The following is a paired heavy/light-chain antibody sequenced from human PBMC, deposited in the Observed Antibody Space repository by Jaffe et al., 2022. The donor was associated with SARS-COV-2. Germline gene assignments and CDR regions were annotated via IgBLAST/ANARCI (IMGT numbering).Light chain of an antibody. V-gene: IGKV1-39*01. CDR2: AAS. J-gene: IGKJ4*01. Sequence: DIQMTQSPSSLSASVGDRVTITCRASQSIISYLNWYQQKPGKAPKLLIYAASSLQSGVPSRFSGSGSGTDFTLTISSLQPDDFATYYCQHSYSSLLTFGGGTKVEI. CDR3: QHSYSSLLT. CDR1: QSIISY.
Heavy chain of an antibody. CDR2: VYYSGST. Sequence: QLQLQESGPGLVKPPETLSLSCTVSGGSISSGSYYWGWIRQPPGKGLEWIGSVYYSGSTYYNPSLESRVTISVDTSKNQFSLKLSSVTAADTALYYCARHYYSSPQTPFDYWGQGTLVTVSS. D-gene: IGHD6-13*01. CDR3: ARHYYSSPQTPFDY. V-gene: IGHV4-39*01. CDR1: GGSISSGSYY. J-gene: IGHJ4*02.